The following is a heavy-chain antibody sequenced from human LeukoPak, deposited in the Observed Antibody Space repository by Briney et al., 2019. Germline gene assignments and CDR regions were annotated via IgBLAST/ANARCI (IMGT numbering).Heavy chain of an antibody. V-gene: IGHV1-69*01. J-gene: IGHJ5*02. CDR1: GGTFSSYA. CDR3: ARILATGPSWFDP. CDR2: IIPIFGTA. D-gene: IGHD2-15*01. Sequence: ASVKVSCKASGGTFSSYAISWVRQAPGQGLEWIGGIIPIFGTANYAQKFQGRVTITADESTSTAYMELSSLRSEDTAVYYCARILATGPSWFDPWGQGTLVTVSS.